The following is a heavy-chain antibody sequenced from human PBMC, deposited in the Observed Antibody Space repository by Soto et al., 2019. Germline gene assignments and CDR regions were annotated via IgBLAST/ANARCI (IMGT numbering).Heavy chain of an antibody. J-gene: IGHJ6*02. Sequence: QVQLVESGGGVVQPGRSLRLSCAASGFTFNSYGMHWVRQGPGHGLEWVAFISYDSTKTNYADSVKGRFTISRDNSNSAVYVQMNSLTGADTAVYYCARTRSAWSNFHYYALDVWGQGTTVTVSS. D-gene: IGHD1-26*01. CDR1: GFTFNSYG. CDR3: ARTRSAWSNFHYYALDV. V-gene: IGHV3-30*03. CDR2: ISYDSTKT.